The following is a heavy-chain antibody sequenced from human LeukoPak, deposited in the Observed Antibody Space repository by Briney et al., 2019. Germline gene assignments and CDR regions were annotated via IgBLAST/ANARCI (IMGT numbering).Heavy chain of an antibody. Sequence: GRSLRLSCAASGFTFSSYSMNWVRQAPGKGLEWVSSISSSSSYIYYADSVKGRFTISRDNAKNSLYLQMNSLRAEDTAVYYCARPGVATTADAFDIWGQGTMVTVSS. D-gene: IGHD5-24*01. V-gene: IGHV3-21*01. CDR1: GFTFSSYS. J-gene: IGHJ3*02. CDR2: ISSSSSYI. CDR3: ARPGVATTADAFDI.